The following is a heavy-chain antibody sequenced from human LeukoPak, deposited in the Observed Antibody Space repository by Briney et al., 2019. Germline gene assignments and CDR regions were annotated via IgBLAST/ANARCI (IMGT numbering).Heavy chain of an antibody. CDR1: GYTFTNYG. Sequence: EASVKVSCKASGYTFTNYGISWVRQAPGQGLEWMGIINPSGGSTSYAQKFQGRVTMTRDMSTSTVYMELSSLRSEDTAVYYCARDPITMIVAEAPYYMDVWGKGTTVTVSS. V-gene: IGHV1-46*01. D-gene: IGHD3-22*01. CDR2: INPSGGST. CDR3: ARDPITMIVAEAPYYMDV. J-gene: IGHJ6*03.